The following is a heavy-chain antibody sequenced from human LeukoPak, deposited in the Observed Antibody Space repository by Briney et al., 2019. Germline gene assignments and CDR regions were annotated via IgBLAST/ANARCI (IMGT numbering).Heavy chain of an antibody. CDR2: IYHSGST. V-gene: IGHV4-30-2*01. CDR1: GGSISSGGYS. Sequence: SETLSLTCAVSGGSISSGGYSWSWIRQPPGKGLEWIGYIYHSGSTYYNPSLKSRDTISVDRSKNQFSLKLSSVTAADTAVYYCARSSGGSSPLDWGQGTLVTVSS. D-gene: IGHD2-15*01. CDR3: ARSSGGSSPLD. J-gene: IGHJ4*02.